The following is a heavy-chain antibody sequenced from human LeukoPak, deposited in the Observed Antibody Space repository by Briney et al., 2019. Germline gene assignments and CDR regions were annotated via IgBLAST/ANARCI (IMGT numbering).Heavy chain of an antibody. CDR3: ARRDSSGWYEGGFDY. Sequence: PSETLSLTCTVSGGSISSGSYYWSWIRQPAGKGLEWIGRIYTSGSTNYNPSLKSRVTISVDTSKNQFSLRLSSVTAADTAVYYCARRDSSGWYEGGFDYWGQGTLVTVSS. J-gene: IGHJ4*02. D-gene: IGHD6-19*01. CDR1: GGSISSGSYY. V-gene: IGHV4-61*02. CDR2: IYTSGST.